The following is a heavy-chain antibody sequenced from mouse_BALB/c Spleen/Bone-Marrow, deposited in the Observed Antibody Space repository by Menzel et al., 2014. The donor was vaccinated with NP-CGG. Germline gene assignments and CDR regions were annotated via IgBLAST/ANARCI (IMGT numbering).Heavy chain of an antibody. CDR3: TVPYGNYVGYYAMDY. Sequence: EVKVVESGTVLARPGASVKMSCKASGYTFTSYWMHWVKQRPGQGLEWIGAIYPGNSDTSYNQRFKGKAKLTAVTSTSTAYMELSSLTNEDSAVYYCTVPYGNYVGYYAMDYWGQGTSVTVSS. V-gene: IGHV1-5*01. D-gene: IGHD2-1*01. J-gene: IGHJ4*01. CDR2: IYPGNSDT. CDR1: GYTFTSYW.